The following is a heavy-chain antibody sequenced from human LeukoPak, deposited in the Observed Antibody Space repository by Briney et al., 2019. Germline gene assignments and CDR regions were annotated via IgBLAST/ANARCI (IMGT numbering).Heavy chain of an antibody. V-gene: IGHV1-2*02. CDR2: INPNSGGT. Sequence: ASVKVPCKASGYTFTGYYMHWVRQAPGQGLEWMGWINPNSGGTNYAQKFQGRVTMTRDTSISTAYMELSRLRSDDTAVYYCAREFYTIFGEADGFDPWGQGTLVTVSS. CDR3: AREFYTIFGEADGFDP. J-gene: IGHJ5*02. CDR1: GYTFTGYY. D-gene: IGHD3-3*01.